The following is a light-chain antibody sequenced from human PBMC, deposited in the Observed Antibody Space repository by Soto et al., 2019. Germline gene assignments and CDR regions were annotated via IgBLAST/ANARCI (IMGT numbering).Light chain of an antibody. V-gene: IGKV4-1*01. CDR3: QQYYSTPPT. Sequence: DIVMTQSPDSLAVSLAGGATINCKSSRRVFYSSNNKNNLAWYQKKPGQPPKLLIYWASTRESGVPDRFSGSGSGTDFTLTISSLQAEDVAVYYCQQYYSTPPTFGGGTKVEIK. CDR1: RRVFYSSNNKNN. CDR2: WAS. J-gene: IGKJ4*01.